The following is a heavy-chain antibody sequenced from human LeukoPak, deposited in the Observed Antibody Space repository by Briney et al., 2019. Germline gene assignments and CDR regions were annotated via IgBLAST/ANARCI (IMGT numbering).Heavy chain of an antibody. CDR2: IYYSGST. CDR1: GGSISSSSYY. Sequence: SETLSLTCTVSGGSISSSSYYWGWIRQPPGKGLEWIGSIYYSGSTYYNPSLKSRVTISVDTSKNQFSLKLSSVTAADTAVYYCARDRDYSSGWFDPWGQGTLVTVSS. J-gene: IGHJ5*02. V-gene: IGHV4-39*07. CDR3: ARDRDYSSGWFDP. D-gene: IGHD6-19*01.